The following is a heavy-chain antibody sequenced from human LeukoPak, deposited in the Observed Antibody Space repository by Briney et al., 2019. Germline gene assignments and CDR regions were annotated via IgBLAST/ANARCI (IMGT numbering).Heavy chain of an antibody. CDR2: IYYSGST. D-gene: IGHD1-26*01. CDR1: GGSISGYY. CDR3: ARGDSGSYYDY. Sequence: SETLSLTCTVSGGSISGYYWSWIRQPPGKGLEWIGYIYYSGSTNYNPSLKSRVTISVDTSKNQFSLKLSSVTAADTAVYYCARGDSGSYYDYWGQGTLVTVSS. J-gene: IGHJ4*02. V-gene: IGHV4-59*01.